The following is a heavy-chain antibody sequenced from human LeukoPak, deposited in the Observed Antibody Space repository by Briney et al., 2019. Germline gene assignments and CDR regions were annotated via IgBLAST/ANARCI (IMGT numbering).Heavy chain of an antibody. CDR1: GFTFSSYE. J-gene: IGHJ4*02. CDR3: AKSHGYSYGFDY. D-gene: IGHD5-18*01. V-gene: IGHV3-48*03. Sequence: GGSLRLSCAASGFTFSSYEMNWVRQAPGKGLEWVSYISSSGSTIYYADSVKGRFTISRDNSKNTLYLQMNSLRAEDTAVYYCAKSHGYSYGFDYWGQGTLVTVSS. CDR2: ISSSGSTI.